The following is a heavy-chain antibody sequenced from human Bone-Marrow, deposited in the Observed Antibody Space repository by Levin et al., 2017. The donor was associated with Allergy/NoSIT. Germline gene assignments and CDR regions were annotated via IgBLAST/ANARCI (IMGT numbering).Heavy chain of an antibody. Sequence: GGSLRLSCAASGFTSAYFAMSWVRQAPGKGLEWVSSIIGSGSATFYADSVRGRFTISRDESKNALYLQMNNLSADDSALYYCAKMEQQLVQGTLQLWGQGALVTVSS. J-gene: IGHJ1*01. CDR2: IIGSGSAT. CDR3: AKMEQQLVQGTLQL. CDR1: GFTSAYFA. V-gene: IGHV3-23*01. D-gene: IGHD6-13*01.